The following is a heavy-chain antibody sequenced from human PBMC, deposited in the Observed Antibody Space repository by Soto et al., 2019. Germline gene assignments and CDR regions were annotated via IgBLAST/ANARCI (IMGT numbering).Heavy chain of an antibody. CDR1: GFTFSSYS. J-gene: IGHJ6*02. D-gene: IGHD4-17*01. CDR3: ARDLPVTTGYYYYYGMDV. Sequence: PGGSLRLSCAASGFTFSSYSMNWVRQAPGKWLEWVSSISISSSYIYYADSVKFRFTISRDNSKNTLYLQMNSLRAEDTAVYYCARDLPVTTGYYYYYGMDVWGQGTTVTVSS. CDR2: ISISSSYI. V-gene: IGHV3-21*01.